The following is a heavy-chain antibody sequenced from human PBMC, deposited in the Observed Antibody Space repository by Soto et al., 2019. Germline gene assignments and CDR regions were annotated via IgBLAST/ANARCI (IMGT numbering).Heavy chain of an antibody. Sequence: QVQLVESGGGVVQPGRSLRLSCAASGFTFSSYGMHWVRQAPGKGLEWVAVIWYDGSNKYYADSVKGRFSMSRDNSKNQMYLQMNSLRAEDTAVYYCALIDGAFDIWGQGTMVTVSS. CDR3: ALIDGAFDI. V-gene: IGHV3-33*01. D-gene: IGHD2-21*01. J-gene: IGHJ3*02. CDR1: GFTFSSYG. CDR2: IWYDGSNK.